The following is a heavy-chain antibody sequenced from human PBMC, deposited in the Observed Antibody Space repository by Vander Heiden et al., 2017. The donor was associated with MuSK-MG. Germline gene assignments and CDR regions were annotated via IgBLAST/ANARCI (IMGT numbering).Heavy chain of an antibody. V-gene: IGHV3-9*01. D-gene: IGHD6-19*01. CDR3: AKEDSSGWYFYDY. CDR2: ISWNSGSI. J-gene: IGHJ4*02. Sequence: EVQLVESGGGLVQPGRSLRLSCAASGFTFDDYAMHWVRQAPGKGLEWVSGISWNSGSIGYADSVKGRFTISRDNAKNSLYLQMNSLRAEDTAFYYCAKEDSSGWYFYDYWGQGTLVTVS. CDR1: GFTFDDYA.